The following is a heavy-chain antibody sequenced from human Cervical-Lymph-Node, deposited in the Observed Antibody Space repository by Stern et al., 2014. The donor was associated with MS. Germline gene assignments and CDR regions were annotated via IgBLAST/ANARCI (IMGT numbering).Heavy chain of an antibody. J-gene: IGHJ4*02. CDR2: IYYGGST. V-gene: IGHV4-31*03. D-gene: IGHD6-6*01. CDR3: ASQYSSSSYYFDY. CDR1: GGSISSGGYF. Sequence: QVQLQESGPGLVKPSQTLSLTCTVSGGSISSGGYFWSWIRQHPGKGLEWIGYIYYGGSTYYNPSLKSRVILSVETSNNQFSLKLNSVTAADTAVYYCASQYSSSSYYFDYWGPGTLVTVSS.